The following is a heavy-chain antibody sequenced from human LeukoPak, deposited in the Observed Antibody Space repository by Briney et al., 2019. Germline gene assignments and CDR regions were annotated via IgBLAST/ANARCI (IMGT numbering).Heavy chain of an antibody. V-gene: IGHV3-7*01. CDR3: ATDRGWRTSGYYLYYFEY. CDR2: IKHNGGEK. J-gene: IGHJ4*02. D-gene: IGHD3-3*01. CDR1: GFTFTDYF. Sequence: GGSLRLSCVASGFTFTDYFMSWVRQAPGKGLEWVASIKHNGGEKYYVDSVKGRFTISRDNAKNSLYLQMSSLRAEDTAVYYCATDRGWRTSGYYLYYFEYWGQGTLVTFSS.